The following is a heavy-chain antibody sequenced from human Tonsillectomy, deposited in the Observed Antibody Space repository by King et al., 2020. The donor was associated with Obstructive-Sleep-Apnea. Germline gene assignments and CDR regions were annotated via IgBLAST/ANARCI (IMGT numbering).Heavy chain of an antibody. J-gene: IGHJ3*02. CDR1: GFTFDDFA. CDR3: AKDIRTGSSSPGAFDI. V-gene: IGHV3-9*01. D-gene: IGHD6-13*01. CDR2: FCWNSGST. Sequence: QLVQSGGGLVQPGRSLRLSCAVSGFTFDDFAMHWVRQAPGKGLEWVSGFCWNSGSTGYADSVKGRFTISRDNAKNSLYLQMNSLRAEDTALYYCAKDIRTGSSSPGAFDIWGQGTMVIVSA.